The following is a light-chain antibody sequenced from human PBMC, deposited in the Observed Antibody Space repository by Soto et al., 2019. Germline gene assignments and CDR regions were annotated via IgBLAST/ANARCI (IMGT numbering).Light chain of an antibody. CDR3: QQYGGSPPA. CDR1: QSISSS. J-gene: IGKJ4*01. CDR2: GAA. Sequence: EIVLTQSPGTLSLSPGERASLSCRASQSISSSLAWYQQRPGQAPRLLIYGAANRGTGIPDRFSGSGSGTDLALIISSLAPEDFAVYYCQQYGGSPPAFGGGAKVE. V-gene: IGKV3-20*01.